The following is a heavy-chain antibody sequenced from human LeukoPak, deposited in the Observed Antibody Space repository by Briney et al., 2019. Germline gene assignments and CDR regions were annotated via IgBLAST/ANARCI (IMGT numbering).Heavy chain of an antibody. V-gene: IGHV3-30*18. CDR2: LSSDGSNK. Sequence: GGSLRLSCVASGFIVNSYGMHWVRQAPGKGLEWVAVLSSDGSNKYYADSVKGRFTISRDNSKNTLYLQMNSLRADDTAVYYCAKGSLYYDFDYWGQGTLVTVSS. CDR1: GFIVNSYG. D-gene: IGHD3-10*01. CDR3: AKGSLYYDFDY. J-gene: IGHJ4*02.